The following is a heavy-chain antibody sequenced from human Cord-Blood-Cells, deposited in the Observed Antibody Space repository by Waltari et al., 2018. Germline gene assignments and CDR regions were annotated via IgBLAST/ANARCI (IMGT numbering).Heavy chain of an antibody. CDR1: GGSFSGYY. CDR2: INQSGST. Sequence: QVQLQQWGAGLLKPSETLSLTCAVYGGSFSGYYWSWIRQPPGKGLEWIGEINQSGSTNYNPSLKSRVTIAVDTSKNQFSLKLSSVTAAETAVYYCARPAKAFDIWGQGTMVTVSS. CDR3: ARPAKAFDI. V-gene: IGHV4-34*01. J-gene: IGHJ3*02.